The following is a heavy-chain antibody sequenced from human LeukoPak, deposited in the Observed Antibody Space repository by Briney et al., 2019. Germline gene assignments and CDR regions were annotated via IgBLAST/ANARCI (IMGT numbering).Heavy chain of an antibody. Sequence: GGSLRLSCAASGFTSSDYYMSWIRQAPGKGLEYISYISNSGSTIFYADSVRGRSVISRDNAKNSLYLQMNSLRADDTAVYYCARDGFGTGSNWGQGTLVTVSS. CDR1: GFTSSDYY. J-gene: IGHJ4*02. D-gene: IGHD3-16*01. CDR3: ARDGFGTGSN. V-gene: IGHV3-11*01. CDR2: ISNSGSTI.